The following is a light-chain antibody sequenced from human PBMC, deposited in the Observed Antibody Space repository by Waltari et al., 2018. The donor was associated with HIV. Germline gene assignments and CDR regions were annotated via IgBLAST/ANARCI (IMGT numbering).Light chain of an antibody. CDR1: QIIDDW. CDR2: RTS. V-gene: IGKV1-5*03. J-gene: IGKJ2*01. Sequence: DIQMTQSPSTLSASVGDRVTITCRASQIIDDWLAWYQQKPGKAPKLLIYRTSTRQTGVPPRFRGGGSGTDFTLTISRLEPEDFAVYYCQQYGSSPMYTFGQGTKLEIK. CDR3: QQYGSSPMYT.